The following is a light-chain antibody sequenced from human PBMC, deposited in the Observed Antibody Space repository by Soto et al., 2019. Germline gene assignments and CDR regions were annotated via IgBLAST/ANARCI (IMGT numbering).Light chain of an antibody. CDR1: SSEVGGYNY. Sequence: QSALTQPRSVSGSPGQSVTISCTGTSSEVGGYNYVSWYQQHPGKAPKLMIYDVSKRPSGVPDRFSGSKSGNTASLTISGRQAEDEADYYCCSYAGSYTYVFGTGTKLTVL. CDR2: DVS. J-gene: IGLJ1*01. V-gene: IGLV2-11*01. CDR3: CSYAGSYTYV.